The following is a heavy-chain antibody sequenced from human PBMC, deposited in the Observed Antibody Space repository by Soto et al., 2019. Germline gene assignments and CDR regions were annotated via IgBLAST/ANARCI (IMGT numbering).Heavy chain of an antibody. Sequence: GGSLRLSCAASGFTFSNYAMSWVRQAPGKGLEWVSIISGGGGTTYYADSVKGRFTISRDNSKNTVHLQINSLRVEDTAVYYCAKQAGYSSDPFDYWGQGTLVTVSS. CDR2: ISGGGGTT. CDR1: GFTFSNYA. D-gene: IGHD6-19*01. CDR3: AKQAGYSSDPFDY. V-gene: IGHV3-23*01. J-gene: IGHJ4*02.